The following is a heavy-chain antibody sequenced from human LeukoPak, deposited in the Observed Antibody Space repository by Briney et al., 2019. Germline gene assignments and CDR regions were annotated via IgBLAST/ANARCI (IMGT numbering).Heavy chain of an antibody. V-gene: IGHV1-46*01. J-gene: IGHJ4*02. CDR1: GYTFTGYF. Sequence: ASVKVSCKASGYTFTGYFMHWVRQAPGQGLEWMGIINPSGGSTSYAQKFQGRVTMTRDMSTSTVYMELSSLRSEDTAVYYCARDYGSGSYGYYYDSSGYYFFDYWGQGTLVTVSS. D-gene: IGHD3-22*01. CDR3: ARDYGSGSYGYYYDSSGYYFFDY. CDR2: INPSGGST.